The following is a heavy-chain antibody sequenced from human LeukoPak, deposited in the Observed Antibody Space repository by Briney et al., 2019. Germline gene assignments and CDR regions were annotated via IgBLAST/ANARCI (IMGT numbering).Heavy chain of an antibody. D-gene: IGHD2-2*01. CDR2: IYYSGST. CDR3: ARDPGYCSSTSCYGSYFDY. Sequence: SETLSLTCTVSGGSISSYYWSWIRQPPGKGLEWIGYIYYSGSTNYNPSLKSRVTISVDTSKNQFSLKLSSVTAADTAVYYCARDPGYCSSTSCYGSYFDYWGQGTLVTVSS. CDR1: GGSISSYY. J-gene: IGHJ4*02. V-gene: IGHV4-59*01.